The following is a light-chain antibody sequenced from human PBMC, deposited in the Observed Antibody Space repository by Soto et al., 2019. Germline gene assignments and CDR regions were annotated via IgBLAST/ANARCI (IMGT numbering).Light chain of an antibody. J-gene: IGKJ4*01. CDR1: QSVGGS. CDR3: QQRSRWPLT. V-gene: IGKV3-11*01. Sequence: ENVLTQSPATLSLFPGERATLSCRASQSVGGSLAWYQQKRGQAPRLLIYDASNRASDTPARFSRSGSGTDFTLTISSLEPEDFAVYYCQQRSRWPLTFGGGTEVEIK. CDR2: DAS.